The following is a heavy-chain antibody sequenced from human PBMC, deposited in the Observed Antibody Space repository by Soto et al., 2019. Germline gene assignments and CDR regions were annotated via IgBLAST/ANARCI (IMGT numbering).Heavy chain of an antibody. CDR2: ISSTTNYI. V-gene: IGHV3-21*06. J-gene: IGHJ4*02. CDR3: ARESEDLTSNFDY. CDR1: GFTFTRYS. Sequence: GGSLRLSCAASGFTFTRYSMNWVRQAPGKGLEWVSSISSTTNYIYYGDSMKCRFNISRDNAKNSLYLEMNSLRAEDTSVYYCARESEDLTSNFDYWGQGTLVTVSS.